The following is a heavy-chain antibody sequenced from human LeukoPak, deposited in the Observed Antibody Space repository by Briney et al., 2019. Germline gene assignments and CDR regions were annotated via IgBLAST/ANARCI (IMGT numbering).Heavy chain of an antibody. Sequence: ASVKVSCKASGYTFTSYGISWVRQAPGQGLEWMGWISAYNGNTNYAQKLQGRVTMTRDTSISTAYMELSSLRSGDTAVYYCARTPRNGYIEGYWGQGTLVTVSS. V-gene: IGHV1-18*01. J-gene: IGHJ4*02. CDR3: ARTPRNGYIEGY. CDR1: GYTFTSYG. D-gene: IGHD5-24*01. CDR2: ISAYNGNT.